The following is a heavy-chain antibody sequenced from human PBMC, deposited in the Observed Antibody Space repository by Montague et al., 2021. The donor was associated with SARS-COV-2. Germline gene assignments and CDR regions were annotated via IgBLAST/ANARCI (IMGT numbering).Heavy chain of an antibody. J-gene: IGHJ5*02. CDR1: GASITSSNW. CDR3: ARQIQQVVLSPAKLTNWFDP. D-gene: IGHD2-15*01. V-gene: IGHV4-4*02. Sequence: SETLSLTCTVSGASITSSNWWNWVRQPPGKGLEWIGQIYHSGSTNYNPSLKSRLTPSLDKSKNHFSLNLSSVTAADTAVYYCARQIQQVVLSPAKLTNWFDPWGLGTLVTVAS. CDR2: IYHSGST.